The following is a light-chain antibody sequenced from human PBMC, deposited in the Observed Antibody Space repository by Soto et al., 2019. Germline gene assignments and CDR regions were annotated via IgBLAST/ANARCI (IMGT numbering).Light chain of an antibody. V-gene: IGLV2-14*01. Sequence: QSALTQPASVSGSPGQSITISCSGTSSDVGGYNFVSWYQHHPGKAPKLMIYEVSNRPSGVSNRFSGSKSGNTASLTISGLHAEDEADYDCSSYTSSSTLLVFGGGTKLTVL. CDR3: SSYTSSSTLLV. CDR1: SSDVGGYNF. J-gene: IGLJ2*01. CDR2: EVS.